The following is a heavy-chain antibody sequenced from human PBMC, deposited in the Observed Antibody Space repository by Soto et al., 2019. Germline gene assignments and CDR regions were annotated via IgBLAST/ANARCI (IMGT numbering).Heavy chain of an antibody. J-gene: IGHJ4*02. CDR3: ARESRFSNPYGSGSYWDY. CDR1: GGTFSSYA. CDR2: IIPIFGTA. D-gene: IGHD3-10*01. V-gene: IGHV1-69*13. Sequence: GASVKVSCKASGGTFSSYAISWVRQAPGQGLEWMGGIIPIFGTANYAQKFQGRVTITADESTSTAYMELSSLRSEDTAVYYCARESRFSNPYGSGSYWDYWGQGTLVTVSS.